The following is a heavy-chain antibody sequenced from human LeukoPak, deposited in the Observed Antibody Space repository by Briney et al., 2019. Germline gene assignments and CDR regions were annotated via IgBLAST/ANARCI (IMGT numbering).Heavy chain of an antibody. CDR3: ARVVFYYGSGSPPCFDY. Sequence: GGSLRLSCAASGFTFSSFGMSWVRQAPGKGLEWVANIKQDGSEKYYVDSVKGRFTISRDNAKNSLYLQMNSLRAEDTAVYYCARVVFYYGSGSPPCFDYWGQGTLVTVSS. D-gene: IGHD3-10*01. V-gene: IGHV3-7*01. CDR2: IKQDGSEK. CDR1: GFTFSSFG. J-gene: IGHJ4*02.